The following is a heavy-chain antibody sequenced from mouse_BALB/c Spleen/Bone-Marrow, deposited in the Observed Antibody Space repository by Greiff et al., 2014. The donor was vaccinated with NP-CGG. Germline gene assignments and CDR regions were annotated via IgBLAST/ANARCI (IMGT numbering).Heavy chain of an antibody. D-gene: IGHD2-3*01. J-gene: IGHJ4*01. CDR1: GYTFTDYA. CDR3: ARRGWLLPYYYAMDY. CDR2: ISTYNGNT. Sequence: VQLQQSGPEVVRPGVSVKISCKGSGYTFTDYAMHWVKQSHAKGLEWIGVISTYNGNTNYNQKFKGKATMTVDKSSSTAYMELARLTSEDSAIYYCARRGWLLPYYYAMDYWGQGTSVTVSS. V-gene: IGHV1-67*01.